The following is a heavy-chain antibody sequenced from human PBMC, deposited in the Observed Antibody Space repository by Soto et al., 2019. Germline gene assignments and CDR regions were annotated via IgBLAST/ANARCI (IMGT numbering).Heavy chain of an antibody. CDR3: ARARGSGTLYGMDV. CDR2: ISSGSGTI. Sequence: PGGSLRLSCVASAFTSCTYSMNWVRQAPGKGLESVSYISSGSGTIDYTDSVKGRFTISIDNAKNSMFLQMNSLRDEDTAVYYCARARGSGTLYGMDVWGQGTTVTVSS. V-gene: IGHV3-48*02. CDR1: AFTSCTYS. D-gene: IGHD3-10*01. J-gene: IGHJ6*02.